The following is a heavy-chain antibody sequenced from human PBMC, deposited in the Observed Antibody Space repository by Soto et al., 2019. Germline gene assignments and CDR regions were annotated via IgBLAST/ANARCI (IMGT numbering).Heavy chain of an antibody. J-gene: IGHJ5*02. CDR2: VYYNGST. CDR1: GGSTSSSSYQ. V-gene: IGHV4-39*07. D-gene: IGHD6-13*01. Sequence: PSETLSLTCTVSGGSTSSSSYQWVWIRQPPGKGLEWIGNVYYNGSTYYNPSLKSRVTISVDTSKNQFSLKLSSVTAADTAVYYCARERPDGSRLDPWGQGTLVTVSS. CDR3: ARERPDGSRLDP.